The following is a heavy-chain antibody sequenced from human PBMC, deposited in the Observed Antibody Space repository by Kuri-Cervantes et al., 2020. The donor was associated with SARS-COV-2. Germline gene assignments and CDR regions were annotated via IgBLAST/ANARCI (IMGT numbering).Heavy chain of an antibody. D-gene: IGHD6-13*01. CDR2: ISYDGSNK. CDR1: EFTFSDYY. CDR3: ARELGSWPFDY. Sequence: GESLKISCVASEFTFSDYYMNWIRQAPGKGLEWVAVISYDGSNKYYADSVKGRFTISRDNSKNTLYLQMNSLRAEDTAVYYCARELGSWPFDYWGQGTLVTVSS. J-gene: IGHJ4*02. V-gene: IGHV3-30-3*01.